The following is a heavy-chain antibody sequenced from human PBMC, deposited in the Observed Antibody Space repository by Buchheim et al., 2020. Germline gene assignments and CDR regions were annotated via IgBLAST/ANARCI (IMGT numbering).Heavy chain of an antibody. CDR1: GFTFSSYS. CDR2: ISSSSSYI. Sequence: EVQLVESGGGLVKPGGSLRLSCAASGFTFSSYSMNWVRQAPGKGLEWVSSISSSSSYIYYAASVKGRFTISRDNAKNSLYRQMNSLVAEDTAVYYCARGRITMVRGVTLFDYWGQGTL. D-gene: IGHD3-10*01. J-gene: IGHJ4*02. CDR3: ARGRITMVRGVTLFDY. V-gene: IGHV3-21*01.